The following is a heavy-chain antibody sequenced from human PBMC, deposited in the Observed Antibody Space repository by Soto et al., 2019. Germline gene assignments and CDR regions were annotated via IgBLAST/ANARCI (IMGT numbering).Heavy chain of an antibody. CDR1: VFTFSSYA. Sequence: PVGSLRLSCASSVFTFSSYAMHCVRHSPGKWLEWVAVISYDGSNKYYADSVKGRFTISRDNSKNTLYLQMNSLRAEDTAVYYCARVLHIVVVTSIKYWGQGTLVSVSS. CDR2: ISYDGSNK. V-gene: IGHV3-30-3*01. CDR3: ARVLHIVVVTSIKY. J-gene: IGHJ4*02. D-gene: IGHD2-21*02.